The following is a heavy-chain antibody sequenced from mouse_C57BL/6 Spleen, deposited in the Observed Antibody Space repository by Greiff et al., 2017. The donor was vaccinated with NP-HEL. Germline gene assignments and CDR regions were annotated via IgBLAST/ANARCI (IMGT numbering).Heavy chain of an antibody. D-gene: IGHD4-1*01. CDR2: IWSGGRT. Sequence: QVQLQQSGPGLVQPSQSLSITCTVSGFSLTSYGVHWVRQSPGKGLEWLGVIWSGGRTDYNAAFISRLSISKDNSKSQVFFKMNSLQADDTAIYYCARNGISYAMDYWGQGTSVTVSS. CDR1: GFSLTSYG. V-gene: IGHV2-2*01. CDR3: ARNGISYAMDY. J-gene: IGHJ4*01.